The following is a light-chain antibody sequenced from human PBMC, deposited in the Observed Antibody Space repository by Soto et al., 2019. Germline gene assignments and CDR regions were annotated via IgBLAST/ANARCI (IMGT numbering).Light chain of an antibody. CDR2: DVS. CDR1: SSDVGGYNY. Sequence: QSVLTQPASVSGFPGQSITISCTGTSSDVGGYNYVSWYQQHPGKAPKLIIYDVSNRPSGVSNRFSGSKSGNTASLTVSGLQAEDEADYYCSSYTSSGTAVVFGGGTKVTVL. CDR3: SSYTSSGTAVV. J-gene: IGLJ2*01. V-gene: IGLV2-14*03.